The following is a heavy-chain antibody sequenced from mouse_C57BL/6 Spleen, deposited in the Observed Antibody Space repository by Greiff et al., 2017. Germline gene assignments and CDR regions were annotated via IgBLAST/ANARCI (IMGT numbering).Heavy chain of an antibody. CDR2: ISSGGSYT. D-gene: IGHD3-2*02. V-gene: IGHV5-6*02. CDR3: ARRGTAQAQYYYAMDY. J-gene: IGHJ4*01. Sequence: EVKLMESGGDLVKPGGSLKLSCAASGFTFSSYGMSWVRQTLDKRLEWVATISSGGSYTYYPDSVKGRFTIYRDNAKNTLYLQMSSLKSEDTAMYYCARRGTAQAQYYYAMDYWGQGTSVTVSS. CDR1: GFTFSSYG.